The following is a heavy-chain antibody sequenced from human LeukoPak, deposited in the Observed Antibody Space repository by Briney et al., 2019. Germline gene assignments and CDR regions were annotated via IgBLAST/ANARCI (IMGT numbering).Heavy chain of an antibody. CDR2: ISGSGANA. D-gene: IGHD1-26*01. J-gene: IGHJ4*02. CDR3: AKKQVIWESYFDY. Sequence: GGSLRLSCAASGVTFSSYAMSWVRQAPGKGLEWVSDISGSGANAYYADSVRGRFTISRDNSKNTLYLQMSRLRAEDTALYYCAKKQVIWESYFDYWGQGTLVTVSS. CDR1: GVTFSSYA. V-gene: IGHV3-23*01.